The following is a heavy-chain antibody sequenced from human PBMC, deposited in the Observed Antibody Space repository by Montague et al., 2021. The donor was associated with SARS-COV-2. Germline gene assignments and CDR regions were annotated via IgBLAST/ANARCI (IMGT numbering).Heavy chain of an antibody. Sequence: SETLSLTCTVSGGSISGYYWSWFRQSAGKGLEWIGRIYNSGGTSYNPSLESRVTMSVDTSKNQFSLKLSSVTAADTAVYYCVRDQGRSNWNYPDYWGQGTLVTVSS. CDR3: VRDQGRSNWNYPDY. J-gene: IGHJ4*02. V-gene: IGHV4-4*07. CDR1: GGSISGYY. D-gene: IGHD1-20*01. CDR2: IYNSGGT.